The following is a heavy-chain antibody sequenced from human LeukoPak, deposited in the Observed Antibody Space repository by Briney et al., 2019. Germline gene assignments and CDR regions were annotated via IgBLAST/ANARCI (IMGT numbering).Heavy chain of an antibody. CDR3: ARGLLWFGEEAFDI. CDR1: GFTFSSCD. Sequence: GGSLRLSGAASGFTFSSCDMHWVRQATGKGLEWVSAIGTAGDTYYPGSVKGRFTISRENAKNSLYLQMNSLRAGDTAVYYCARGLLWFGEEAFDIWGQGTMVTVSS. J-gene: IGHJ3*02. CDR2: IGTAGDT. V-gene: IGHV3-13*01. D-gene: IGHD3-10*01.